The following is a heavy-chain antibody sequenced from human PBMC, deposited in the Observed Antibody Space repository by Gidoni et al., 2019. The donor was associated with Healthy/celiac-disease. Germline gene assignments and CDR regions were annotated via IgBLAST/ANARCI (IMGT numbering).Heavy chain of an antibody. Sequence: QVQLQESGPGLVKPSGTLSLTCAVSGGSISSSNWWSWVRQPPGKGLEWIGDIYHSGSTNYNPSLKSRVTISVDKSKNQFSLKLSSVTAADTAVYYCARYSYGPYYYYYYGMDVWGQGTTVTVSS. V-gene: IGHV4-4*02. CDR2: IYHSGST. CDR1: GGSISSSNW. CDR3: ARYSYGPYYYYYYGMDV. J-gene: IGHJ6*02. D-gene: IGHD5-18*01.